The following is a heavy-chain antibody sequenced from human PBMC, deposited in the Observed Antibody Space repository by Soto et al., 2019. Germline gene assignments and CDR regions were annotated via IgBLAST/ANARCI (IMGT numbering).Heavy chain of an antibody. V-gene: IGHV4-39*01. J-gene: IGHJ3*02. CDR2: IYYSGST. CDR1: GGSISSSSYY. Sequence: QLQLQESGPGLVKPSETLSLTCTVSGGSISSSSYYWGWIRQPPGKGLEWIGSIYYSGSTYYNPSLKSRVTISVDTSKNQFTLKLSSVTAADTAVYYCARQVRDCSGGSCHHAFDIWGQGTMVTVSS. CDR3: ARQVRDCSGGSCHHAFDI. D-gene: IGHD2-15*01.